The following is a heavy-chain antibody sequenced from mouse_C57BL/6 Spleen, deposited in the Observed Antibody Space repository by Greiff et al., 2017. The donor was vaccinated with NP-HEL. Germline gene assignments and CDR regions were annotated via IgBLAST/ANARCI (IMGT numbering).Heavy chain of an antibody. V-gene: IGHV1-52*01. CDR1: YTFTSYW. J-gene: IGHJ2*01. D-gene: IGHD2-4*01. Sequence: QVQLQQPGAELVRPGSSVYTFTSYWMHWVKQRPIQGLEWIGNIDPSDSETHYNQKFKDKATLTVDKSSSTAYMQLSSLTSEDSAVYYCARYNYDYDYWGQGTTLTVSS. CDR3: ARYNYDYDY. CDR2: IDPSDSET.